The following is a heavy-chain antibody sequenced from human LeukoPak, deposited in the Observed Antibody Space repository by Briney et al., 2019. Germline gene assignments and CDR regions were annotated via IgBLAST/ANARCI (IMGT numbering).Heavy chain of an antibody. CDR2: IYSGGST. D-gene: IGHD3-10*01. CDR3: ARDRRGVGAFNI. Sequence: GGSLRLSCAASGFTVSSNYINWVRQAPGKGLEWVSVIYSGGSTYYPDSVKGRFTISRDNSKNTLYLQMNSLRAEDTAVYYCARDRRGVGAFNIWGQGTMVTVSS. V-gene: IGHV3-53*01. J-gene: IGHJ3*02. CDR1: GFTVSSNY.